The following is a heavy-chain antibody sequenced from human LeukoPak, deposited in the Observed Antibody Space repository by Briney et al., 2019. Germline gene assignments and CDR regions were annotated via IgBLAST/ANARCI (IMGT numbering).Heavy chain of an antibody. V-gene: IGHV3-48*03. CDR3: ARGGRDGYDFDY. CDR1: GFTFSSYE. Sequence: GGSLRLSCAASGFTFSSYEMNWVRQAPGKGLERVSYISSSDSTIYYADSVKGRFTISRDNAKNSLYLQMNSLRAEDTAVYYCARGGRDGYDFDYWGQGTLVTVSS. J-gene: IGHJ4*02. CDR2: ISSSDSTI. D-gene: IGHD5-12*01.